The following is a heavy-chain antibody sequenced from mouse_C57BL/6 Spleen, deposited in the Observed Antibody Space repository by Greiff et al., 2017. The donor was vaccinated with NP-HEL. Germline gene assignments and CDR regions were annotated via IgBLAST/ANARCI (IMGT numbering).Heavy chain of an antibody. CDR3: ARGDDTWFAY. CDR2: IYPGDGDT. CDR1: GYAFSSYW. J-gene: IGHJ3*01. Sequence: VQGVESGAELVKPGASVKISCKASGYAFSSYWMNWVKQRPGKGLEWIGQIYPGDGDTNYNGKFKGKATLTADKSSSTAYMQLSSLTSEDSAVYFCARGDDTWFAYWGQGTLVTVSA. D-gene: IGHD2-3*01. V-gene: IGHV1-80*01.